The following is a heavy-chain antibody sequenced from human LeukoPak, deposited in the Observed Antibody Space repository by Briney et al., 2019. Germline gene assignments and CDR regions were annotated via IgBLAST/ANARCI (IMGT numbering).Heavy chain of an antibody. CDR3: ARLERSGSYFLQV. Sequence: SGTLSLTCTVSGDSISSSRDYWGWIRQPPGKGLEWIGSIYYSGSTDYNPSLKSRVTMSVETSKNQFSLNLSSVTAEDTAVYFCARLERSGSYFLQVWGQGTLVTVSS. J-gene: IGHJ4*02. CDR2: IYYSGST. CDR1: GDSISSSRDY. D-gene: IGHD3-10*01. V-gene: IGHV4-39*01.